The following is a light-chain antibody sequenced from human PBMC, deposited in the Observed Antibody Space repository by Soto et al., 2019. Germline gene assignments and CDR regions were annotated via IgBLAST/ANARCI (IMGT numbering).Light chain of an antibody. CDR1: QSIDNW. J-gene: IGKJ5*01. CDR3: QQYDSFSVT. CDR2: DAS. V-gene: IGKV1-5*01. Sequence: DIQMTQSPSFVSASVGDRVTITCRASQSIDNWLAWYQQKPGKAPKLLIYDASSLESGVPSRFSGSGSGTEFRLTISTMQPDDFATYYCQQYDSFSVTFGQGTRLEIK.